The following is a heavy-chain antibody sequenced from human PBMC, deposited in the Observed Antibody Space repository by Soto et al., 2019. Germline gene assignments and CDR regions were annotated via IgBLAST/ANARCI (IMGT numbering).Heavy chain of an antibody. D-gene: IGHD6-19*01. CDR3: ARGYSRGWYGPDV. J-gene: IGHJ6*02. V-gene: IGHV1-46*03. CDR2: INPSGGST. Sequence: ASVKVSCKASGYTFTSYYMHWVRQAPGQGLEWMGIINPSGGSTSYAQKFQGRVTMTRDTSTSTVYMVLNSLRSEDTAVYYCARGYSRGWYGPDVWGQGTTVTVSS. CDR1: GYTFTSYY.